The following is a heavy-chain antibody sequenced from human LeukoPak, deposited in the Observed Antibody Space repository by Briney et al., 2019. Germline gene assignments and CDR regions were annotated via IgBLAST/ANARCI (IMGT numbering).Heavy chain of an antibody. CDR3: ASGYGDAFDI. CDR2: IYTSGST. Sequence: SETLSFTCTVSGGSISSYYWSWIRQPAGKGLEWIGRIYTSGSTNYNPSLKSRVTISVDTSKHQFSLKLSSVTAADTAVYYCASGYGDAFDIWGQGTMVTVSS. CDR1: GGSISSYY. J-gene: IGHJ3*02. D-gene: IGHD3-22*01. V-gene: IGHV4-4*07.